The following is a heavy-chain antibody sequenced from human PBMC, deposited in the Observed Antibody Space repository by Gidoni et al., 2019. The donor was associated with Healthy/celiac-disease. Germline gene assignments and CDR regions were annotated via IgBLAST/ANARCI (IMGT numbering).Heavy chain of an antibody. CDR1: GGSISSSSYY. CDR3: ARWVEGATRNFDY. Sequence: QLQLQESGPGLVKPSETLSLTCTVSGGSISSSSYYWGWIRQPPGKGLEWIGSLYYSGSTYYNPSLKSRVTISVDTSKNQFSLKLSSVTAADTAVYYCARWVEGATRNFDYWGQGTLVTVSS. V-gene: IGHV4-39*01. CDR2: LYYSGST. D-gene: IGHD1-26*01. J-gene: IGHJ4*02.